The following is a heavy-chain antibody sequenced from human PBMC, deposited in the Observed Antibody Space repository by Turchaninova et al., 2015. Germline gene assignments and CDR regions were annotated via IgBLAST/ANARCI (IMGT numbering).Heavy chain of an antibody. J-gene: IGHJ6*02. V-gene: IGHV4-39*01. CDR1: GGSTSNTNYY. D-gene: IGHD4-11*01. CDR2: SNYSGRT. Sequence: QLQLQESGPGLVKPSETLSLTCTVSGGSTSNTNYYWGWICPTPGKGLELIGNSNYSGRTYYNPSLRSRVTISVDTSKNQFSLKLTSVTAADTAVYYCAKHQYYYYAMDVWGQGTTVTVSS. CDR3: AKHQYYYYAMDV.